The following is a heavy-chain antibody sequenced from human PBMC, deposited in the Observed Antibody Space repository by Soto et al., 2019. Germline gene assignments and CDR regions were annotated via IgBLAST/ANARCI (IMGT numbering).Heavy chain of an antibody. CDR2: ISGSGGST. CDR1: GFTFSSYA. Sequence: GGSLRLSCAASGFTFSSYAMSWVRQAPGKGLEWVSAISGSGGSTYYADSVKGRFTISRENSKNTLYLQMNSLRAEDTAVYYCANPGNSGGYDYVFDYWGQGTLVTVSS. J-gene: IGHJ4*02. CDR3: ANPGNSGGYDYVFDY. V-gene: IGHV3-23*01. D-gene: IGHD5-12*01.